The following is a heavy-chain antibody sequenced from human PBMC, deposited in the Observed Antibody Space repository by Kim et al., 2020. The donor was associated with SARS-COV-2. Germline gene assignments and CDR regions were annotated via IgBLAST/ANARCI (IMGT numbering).Heavy chain of an antibody. Sequence: SETLSLTCAVYGGSFSGYYWSWIRQPPGKGLEWIGEINHSGSTNYNPSLKSRVTISVDTSKNQFSLKLRSVTAADTAVYYCALMIGSYWGQGTLVTVSA. J-gene: IGHJ4*02. D-gene: IGHD3-22*01. CDR2: INHSGST. CDR1: GGSFSGYY. CDR3: ALMIGSY. V-gene: IGHV4-34*01.